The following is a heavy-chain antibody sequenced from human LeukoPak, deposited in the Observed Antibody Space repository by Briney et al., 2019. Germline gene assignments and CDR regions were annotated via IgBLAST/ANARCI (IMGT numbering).Heavy chain of an antibody. CDR1: GYTFTDYA. CDR3: ARARWTSTVTTYYLDY. J-gene: IGHJ4*02. CDR2: INAGNGKT. Sequence: ASVKVSCKTSGYTFTDYAVQWVRQAPGQRLEWMGWINAGNGKTKYSQKFQDRVTITRDTSATTAYLDLNSLRSENTAVYYCARARWTSTVTTYYLDYWGQGTLVTVSS. D-gene: IGHD4-17*01. V-gene: IGHV1-3*01.